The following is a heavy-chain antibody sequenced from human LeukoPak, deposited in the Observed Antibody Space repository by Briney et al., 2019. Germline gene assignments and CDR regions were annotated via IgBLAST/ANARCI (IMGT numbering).Heavy chain of an antibody. V-gene: IGHV1-24*01. CDR3: ANYAYYYYGMDV. CDR1: GYTLTELS. J-gene: IGHJ6*02. CDR2: FDPEDGET. D-gene: IGHD4-17*01. Sequence: ASVKVSCKVSGYTLTELSMHWVRQAPGKRLEWMGGFDPEDGETIYAQKFQGRVTMPEDTSTDTAYMELSSLRSEDTAVYYCANYAYYYYGMDVWGQGTTVTVSS.